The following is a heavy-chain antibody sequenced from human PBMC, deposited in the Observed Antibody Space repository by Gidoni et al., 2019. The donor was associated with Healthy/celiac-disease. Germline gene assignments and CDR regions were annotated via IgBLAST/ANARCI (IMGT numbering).Heavy chain of an antibody. J-gene: IGHJ3*02. CDR2: IYYSGST. V-gene: IGHV4-39*01. CDR3: ARLDAFDI. CDR1: AGSISSSSSY. Sequence: QLQLQESGPGLVKPSETLSLTCTVPAGSISSSSSYWGWIRQHPGKGLEWFGSIYYSGSTYYNPSLKSRVTISVDTSKNQFSLKLSSVTAADTAVYYCARLDAFDIWGQGTMVTVSS.